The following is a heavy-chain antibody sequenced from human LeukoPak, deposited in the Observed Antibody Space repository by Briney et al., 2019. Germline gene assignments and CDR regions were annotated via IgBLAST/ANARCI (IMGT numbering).Heavy chain of an antibody. CDR2: MNPNSGNT. V-gene: IGHV1-8*03. Sequence: ASVKVSCKASGYTFTSYDINWVRQATGQGLEWMGWMNPNSGNTGYAQKFQGRVTITRNTSISTAYMELSSLRSEDTAVYYCARGPTRRMTTVTTNWFDPWGQGTLVTVSS. CDR1: GYTFTSYD. J-gene: IGHJ5*02. CDR3: ARGPTRRMTTVTTNWFDP. D-gene: IGHD4-11*01.